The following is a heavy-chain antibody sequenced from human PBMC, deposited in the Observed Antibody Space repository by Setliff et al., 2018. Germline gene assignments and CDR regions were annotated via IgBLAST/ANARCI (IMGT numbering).Heavy chain of an antibody. CDR1: GFTFSSYG. D-gene: IGHD5-18*01. V-gene: IGHV3-30*18. J-gene: IGHJ4*02. CDR3: AKAGNVDTAMEADY. Sequence: PGGSLRLSCAASGFTFSSYGMHWVRQAPGKGLEWVAVISYDGSNKYYADSVKGRFTISRDNSKNTLYLQMNSRRAEDTAVYYCAKAGNVDTAMEADYWGQGTLVTVSS. CDR2: ISYDGSNK.